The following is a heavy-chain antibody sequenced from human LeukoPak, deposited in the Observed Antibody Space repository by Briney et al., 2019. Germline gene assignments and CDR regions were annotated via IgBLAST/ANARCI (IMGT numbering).Heavy chain of an antibody. CDR2: VNHSGST. J-gene: IGHJ5*02. D-gene: IGHD5-18*01. CDR1: GGSFSGYY. V-gene: IGHV4-34*01. CDR3: ARVCAAPGYSYGLRWFDP. Sequence: SETLSLTCAVYGGSFSGYYWSWIRQPPGKGLEWIGEVNHSGSTNYNPSLKSRVTISVDTSKNQFSLKLSSVTAADTAVYYCARVCAAPGYSYGLRWFDPWGQGTLVTVSS.